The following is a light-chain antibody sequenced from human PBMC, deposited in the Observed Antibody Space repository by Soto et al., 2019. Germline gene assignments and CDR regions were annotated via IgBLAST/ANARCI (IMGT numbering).Light chain of an antibody. Sequence: QSALTQPHSVSGSPGQSVAISCSGTSCDVGGYNYVSWYQQHPGKAPKLIIFDVNKRPSGVPDRFSGSKSGSTASLTISGLQAEDEADYYCCSYGGSFYVVGTGTKVTVL. V-gene: IGLV2-11*01. CDR2: DVN. CDR3: CSYGGSFYV. CDR1: SCDVGGYNY. J-gene: IGLJ1*01.